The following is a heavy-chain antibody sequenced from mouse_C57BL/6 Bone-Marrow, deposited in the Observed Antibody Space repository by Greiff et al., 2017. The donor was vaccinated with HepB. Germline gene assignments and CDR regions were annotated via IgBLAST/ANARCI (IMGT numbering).Heavy chain of an antibody. CDR2: ISSGGDYI. V-gene: IGHV5-9-1*02. Sequence: EVKLVESGEGLVKPGGSLKLSCAASGFTFSSYAMSWVRQTPEKRLEWVAYISSGGDYIYYADTVKGRFTISRDNARNTLYLQMSSLKSEDTAMYYCTRDVKINYYGSSYYFDYWGQGTTLTVSS. CDR1: GFTFSSYA. J-gene: IGHJ2*01. D-gene: IGHD1-1*01. CDR3: TRDVKINYYGSSYYFDY.